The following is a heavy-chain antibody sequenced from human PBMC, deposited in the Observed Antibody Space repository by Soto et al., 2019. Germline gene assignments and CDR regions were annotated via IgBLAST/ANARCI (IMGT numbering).Heavy chain of an antibody. D-gene: IGHD3-22*01. CDR2: IYHSGST. Sequence: SETLSLTCTVSGGSIRSYYWSWIRQPPGKGLEWIGYIYHSGSTTYNPSLKSRVTISVDTPKNQFSLKVSSVTAADTAVYYCARAYYDSTNYYSFDSWGQGTLVTVSS. CDR3: ARAYYDSTNYYSFDS. J-gene: IGHJ4*02. CDR1: GGSIRSYY. V-gene: IGHV4-59*12.